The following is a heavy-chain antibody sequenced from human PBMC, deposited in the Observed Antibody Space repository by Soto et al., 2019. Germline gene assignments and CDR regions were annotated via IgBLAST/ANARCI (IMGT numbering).Heavy chain of an antibody. J-gene: IGHJ4*02. V-gene: IGHV1-2*04. Sequence: ASVKVSCKASGYTFTGYFMHWVRQAPGQGLEWMGWINPNSGGTNYAQKFQGWVTMTRDTSISTAYMELRSLRSDDTAVYYCATWTYSSGWLKNYWGQGTLVTVSS. CDR3: ATWTYSSGWLKNY. D-gene: IGHD6-19*01. CDR2: INPNSGGT. CDR1: GYTFTGYF.